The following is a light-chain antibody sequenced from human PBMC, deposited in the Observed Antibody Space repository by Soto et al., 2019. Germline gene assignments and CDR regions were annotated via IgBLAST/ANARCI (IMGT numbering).Light chain of an antibody. CDR3: CSHAGTNAFV. Sequence: QSVLTQPASVSGSPGQSITISCTGTSSDVGSYNLVSWYQQHPGKAPKLMIYEGNKRPPGVSNRFSGSTSANTASLTISGLQTEDEADYYCCSHAGTNAFVFGTGTKLTVL. CDR1: SSDVGSYNL. CDR2: EGN. J-gene: IGLJ1*01. V-gene: IGLV2-23*01.